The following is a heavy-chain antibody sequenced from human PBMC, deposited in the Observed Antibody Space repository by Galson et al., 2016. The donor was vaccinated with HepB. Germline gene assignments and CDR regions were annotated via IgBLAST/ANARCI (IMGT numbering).Heavy chain of an antibody. CDR2: MFYGGTT. CDR3: ARTSHRECTGTRCVNFRYYYYYMDV. V-gene: IGHV3-53*01. CDR1: GFTVSTYY. J-gene: IGHJ6*03. D-gene: IGHD2-2*01. Sequence: SLRLSCAASGFTVSTYYMNWVRQAPGKGLEWVSGMFYGGTTYYADSVEGRFTISRDDSMNTFYLQMNSLTAEDKAVYFCARTSHRECTGTRCVNFRYYYYYMDVWGKGTTVTVSS.